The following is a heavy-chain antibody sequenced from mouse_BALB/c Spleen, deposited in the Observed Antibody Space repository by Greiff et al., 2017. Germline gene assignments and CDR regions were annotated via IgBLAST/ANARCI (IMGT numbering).Heavy chain of an antibody. J-gene: IGHJ4*01. D-gene: IGHD2-4*01. CDR3: AKITTGAMDY. CDR2: ISTYYGDA. Sequence: VQLQESGAELVRPGVSVKISCKGSGYTFPDYAMHWVKQSHAKSLEWIGVISTYYGDASYNQKFKGKATMTVDKSSSTAYMELARLTSEDSAIYYCAKITTGAMDYWGQGTSVTVSS. CDR1: GYTFPDYA. V-gene: IGHV1S137*01.